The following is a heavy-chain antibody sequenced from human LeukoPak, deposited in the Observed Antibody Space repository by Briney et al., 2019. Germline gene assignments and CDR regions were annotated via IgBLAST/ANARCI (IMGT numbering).Heavy chain of an antibody. V-gene: IGHV3-11*03. D-gene: IGHD3-10*01. CDR1: AFTFSDYY. CDR2: ISTGSHYT. Sequence: GGSLRLSCAASAFTFSDYYMSWIRQAPGKGLEWVSYISTGSHYTNYADSVKGRFTISRDDARNSLFLQINSLRAEDMAVYYCARFYGLGTWNDAFDIWGQGTMVAVSS. J-gene: IGHJ3*02. CDR3: ARFYGLGTWNDAFDI.